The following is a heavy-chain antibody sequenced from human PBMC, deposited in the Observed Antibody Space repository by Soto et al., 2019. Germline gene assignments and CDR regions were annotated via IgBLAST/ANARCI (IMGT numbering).Heavy chain of an antibody. CDR2: IYYSGST. CDR3: ARRYSKGYYFDY. CDR1: GGSIRNYY. J-gene: IGHJ4*02. D-gene: IGHD2-15*01. Sequence: TSETLSLTCPVSGGSIRNYYWSWIRQPPGKGLEWIGYIYYSGSTNYNPSLKSRVTISVDTSKSQFSLKLSSVTAADTAVYYCARRYSKGYYFDYWGQGTLVTVSS. V-gene: IGHV4-59*08.